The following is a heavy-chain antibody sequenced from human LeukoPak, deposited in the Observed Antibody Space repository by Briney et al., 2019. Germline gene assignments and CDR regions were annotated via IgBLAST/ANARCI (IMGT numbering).Heavy chain of an antibody. Sequence: GGSLRLSCAASGFTFDDYAMHWVRQAAGKGLEWVSGISWNSGSIGYADSVKGRFTISRDNAKNSLYLQMNSLRAEDTALYYCAKDIGGGDVVVVDYWGQGTLVTVSS. CDR3: AKDIGGGDVVVVDY. J-gene: IGHJ4*02. D-gene: IGHD2-15*01. V-gene: IGHV3-9*01. CDR1: GFTFDDYA. CDR2: ISWNSGSI.